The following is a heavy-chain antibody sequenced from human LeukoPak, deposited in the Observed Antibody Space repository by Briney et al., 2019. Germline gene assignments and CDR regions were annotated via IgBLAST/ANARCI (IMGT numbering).Heavy chain of an antibody. CDR1: GFTFSSYS. J-gene: IGHJ4*02. D-gene: IGHD5-24*01. Sequence: PGGSLRLSCAASGFTFSSYSMNWVRQAPGKGLEWVSSISSSSSYIYYADSVKGRFTISRDNAKNSLYLQMNSLRAEDTAVYYCARGDLGMATITGGYFDYWGQGTLVTVSS. V-gene: IGHV3-21*01. CDR3: ARGDLGMATITGGYFDY. CDR2: ISSSSSYI.